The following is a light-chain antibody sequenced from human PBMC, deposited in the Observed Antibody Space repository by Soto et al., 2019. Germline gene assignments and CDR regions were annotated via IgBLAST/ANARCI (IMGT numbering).Light chain of an antibody. CDR2: DAS. CDR1: QSISSW. V-gene: IGKV1-5*01. J-gene: IGKJ1*01. Sequence: SQMTQSPSTLSASVGERVTDTCRASQSISSWLAWYQQKPGKAPKLLIYDASNLDSGVPSRFSGSGSGTEFSLTICNLQPDDCATYYCQQYENYWTFGQGTKVDIK. CDR3: QQYENYWT.